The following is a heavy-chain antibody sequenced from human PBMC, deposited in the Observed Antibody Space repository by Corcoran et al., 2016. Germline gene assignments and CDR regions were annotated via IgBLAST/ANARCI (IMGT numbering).Heavy chain of an antibody. Sequence: EVQLVESGGGLVKPGGSLRLSCAASGFTFSNAWMNWVRQAPGKGLEWVGRIKSKTDGGTTDYAAPVKGRFTISRDDSKNTLYLQMNSLKHEDTAVYYCTTDHKKSYPPSYWGQGPWSPSPQ. J-gene: IGHJ4*02. D-gene: IGHD1-26*01. CDR1: GFTFSNAW. CDR2: IKSKTDGGTT. CDR3: TTDHKKSYPPSY. V-gene: IGHV3-15*07.